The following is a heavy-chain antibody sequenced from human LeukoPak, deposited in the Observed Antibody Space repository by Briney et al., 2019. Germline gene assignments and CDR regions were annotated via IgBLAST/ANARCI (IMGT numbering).Heavy chain of an antibody. J-gene: IGHJ4*02. CDR2: MYYSGST. CDR1: GFTFSSYS. Sequence: GSLRLSCAASGFTFSSYSMNWVRQPPGKGLEWIGSMYYSGSTYYNPSLKSRVTISVDTSKNQFSLKLSSVTAADTAVYYCARQYYDYVWGTHPYYFDYWGQGTLVTVSS. D-gene: IGHD3-16*01. CDR3: ARQYYDYVWGTHPYYFDY. V-gene: IGHV4-39*07.